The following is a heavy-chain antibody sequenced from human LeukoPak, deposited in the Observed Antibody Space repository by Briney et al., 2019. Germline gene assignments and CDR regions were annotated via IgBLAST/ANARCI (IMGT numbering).Heavy chain of an antibody. CDR3: ARFLGGSYGMDV. CDR2: INAGNGNT. Sequence: GSVKVSCKASGYTFTSYSMHWVRQAPGQRLEWMGWINAGNGNTKFSQKFQGRVTITRDTSASTAYMELSSLRSEDTAVYYCARFLGGSYGMDVWGQGTTVTASS. V-gene: IGHV1-3*01. CDR1: GYTFTSYS. J-gene: IGHJ6*02. D-gene: IGHD1-26*01.